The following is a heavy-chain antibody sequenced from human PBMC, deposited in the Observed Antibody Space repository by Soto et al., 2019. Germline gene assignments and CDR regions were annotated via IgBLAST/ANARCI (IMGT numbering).Heavy chain of an antibody. J-gene: IGHJ4*02. CDR1: GGTVSSYA. Sequence: SLKVSCKASGGTVSSYAISWVRQAPAQGREWMVGIIPISATTNYAQKFQVRVTIPGEEYTGTAYMELSSLRSEDTAVYYCARLRASGDLLDYWGQGTLLTVSS. V-gene: IGHV1-69*13. CDR3: ARLRASGDLLDY. D-gene: IGHD3-10*01. CDR2: IIPISATT.